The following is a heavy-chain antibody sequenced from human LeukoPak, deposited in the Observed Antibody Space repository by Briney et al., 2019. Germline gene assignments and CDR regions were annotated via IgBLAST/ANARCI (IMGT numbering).Heavy chain of an antibody. CDR3: ARDGVAATDY. Sequence: GGSLRPSCEASGFTFRTYSMSWVRQAPGKGLEWVSYIGSSSAPRYYADSVQGRFTITRDNAKNSLFLQMNSLRAEDTAVYYCARDGVAATDYWGQGTLVTVSS. CDR1: GFTFRTYS. D-gene: IGHD3-3*01. J-gene: IGHJ4*02. V-gene: IGHV3-48*01. CDR2: IGSSSAPR.